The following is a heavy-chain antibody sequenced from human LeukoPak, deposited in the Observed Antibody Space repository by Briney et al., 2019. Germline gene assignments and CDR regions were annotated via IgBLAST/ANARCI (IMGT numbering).Heavy chain of an antibody. J-gene: IGHJ4*02. D-gene: IGHD2-2*01. CDR2: ISSSSSTI. CDR3: AKDSRFVLVVVPATTLDY. Sequence: GGSLRLSCAASGFTFSSYSMNWVRQAPGKGLEWVSYISSSSSTIYYADSVKGRFTISRDSAKNSLYLQMNSLRAEDTAVYYCAKDSRFVLVVVPATTLDYWGQGTLVTVSS. V-gene: IGHV3-48*01. CDR1: GFTFSSYS.